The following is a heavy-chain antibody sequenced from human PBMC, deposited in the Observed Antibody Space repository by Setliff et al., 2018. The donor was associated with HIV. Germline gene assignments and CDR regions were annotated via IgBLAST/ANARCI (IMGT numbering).Heavy chain of an antibody. CDR3: ARDRGVRGANDAFNI. D-gene: IGHD3-10*01. CDR2: INTYTANP. V-gene: IGHV7-4-1*02. Sequence: ASVKVSCKAFGYTFTSYALNWVRQAPGQGLEWMGWINTYTANPMYAQGFTGRFVFSLDTSARTAYLQISSLKAEDTALYYCARDRGVRGANDAFNIWGLGTMVTVSS. CDR1: GYTFTSYA. J-gene: IGHJ3*02.